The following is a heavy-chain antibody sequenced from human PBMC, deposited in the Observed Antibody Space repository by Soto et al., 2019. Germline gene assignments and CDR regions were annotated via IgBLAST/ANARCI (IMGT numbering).Heavy chain of an antibody. CDR3: ARDLKEYCSDGKCNWFDP. CDR2: IYYSGST. CDR1: GGSISSYY. V-gene: IGHV4-59*01. J-gene: IGHJ5*02. D-gene: IGHD2-15*01. Sequence: SSETLSLTCTVSGGSISSYYWSWIRQPPGKGLEWIGYIYYSGSTNYNPSLKSRVTISVDASKNQISLQVRSATAADAAVYFCARDLKEYCSDGKCNWFDPWGQGTLVTVSS.